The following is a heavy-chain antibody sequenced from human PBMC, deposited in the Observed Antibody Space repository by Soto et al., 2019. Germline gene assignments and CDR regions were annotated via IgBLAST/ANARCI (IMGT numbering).Heavy chain of an antibody. J-gene: IGHJ4*02. CDR1: GGTFSRYA. CDR3: ARGSCGGDCPLDY. V-gene: IGHV1-69*01. CDR2: SIPNFGTV. D-gene: IGHD2-21*02. Sequence: QVQLVQSGAEVKKPGSSVKVSCKASGGTFSRYAISWVRQAPGQGLEWMGGSIPNFGTVNYSQTFQGRVTIIADESTSTAYMELSSLRSEDTAVYYCARGSCGGDCPLDYWGQGTLFTVAS.